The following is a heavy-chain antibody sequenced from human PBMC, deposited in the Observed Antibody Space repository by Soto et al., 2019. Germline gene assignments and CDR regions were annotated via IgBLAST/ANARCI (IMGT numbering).Heavy chain of an antibody. CDR3: ARGVAGPLHWFDP. Sequence: QVQLVQSGAEVKKPGASVKVSCKASGYTFTSYAMHWVRQAPGQRLEWMGWINAGNGNTKYSHKFQGRVTITRDTSASTAYMELSSLRSEDTAVYYCARGVAGPLHWFDPWCQGTLVTVSS. V-gene: IGHV1-3*01. CDR2: INAGNGNT. D-gene: IGHD6-19*01. J-gene: IGHJ5*02. CDR1: GYTFTSYA.